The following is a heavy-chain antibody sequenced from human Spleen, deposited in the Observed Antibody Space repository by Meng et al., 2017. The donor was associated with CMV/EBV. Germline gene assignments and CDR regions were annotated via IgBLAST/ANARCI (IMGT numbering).Heavy chain of an antibody. D-gene: IGHD3-3*01. CDR2: ISASGNII. CDR3: ARDQGRQYYDFWSGYHY. CDR1: GFTFSSYE. Sequence: GGSLRLSCAASGFTFSSYEMNWVRQAPGKGLEWVSYISASGNIIYYADSVKGRFTVSRDNAKNSLYPRMTSLRAEDTAVYYCARDQGRQYYDFWSGYHYWGQGTLVTVSS. J-gene: IGHJ4*02. V-gene: IGHV3-48*03.